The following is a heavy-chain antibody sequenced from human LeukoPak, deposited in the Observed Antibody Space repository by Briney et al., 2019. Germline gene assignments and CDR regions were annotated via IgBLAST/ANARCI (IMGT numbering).Heavy chain of an antibody. Sequence: SETLSLTCTVSGGSISSFYWSWIRQPPGMGLEWIAYSHGNGDTNYNPSLKSRVTISVDTSKNQCSLKLTSVTAADTAVYYCARHRAYDSGTYYRWFDPWGPGTLVTVSS. CDR3: ARHRAYDSGTYYRWFDP. V-gene: IGHV4-59*08. CDR1: GGSISSFY. CDR2: SHGNGDT. D-gene: IGHD3-22*01. J-gene: IGHJ5*02.